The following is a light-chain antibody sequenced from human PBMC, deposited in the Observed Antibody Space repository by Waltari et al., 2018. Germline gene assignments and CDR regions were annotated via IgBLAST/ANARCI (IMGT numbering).Light chain of an antibody. J-gene: IGKJ1*01. Sequence: DIQMTQSPSTLSASVGDRVTITCRASQRISSWLAWYQQKTGKAPKLLIYKASSLESGVPSRFSGSGSGTEFTLTISSLQPDDFATYYCQHYGTFGQGTKVEIK. CDR2: KAS. CDR1: QRISSW. V-gene: IGKV1-5*03. CDR3: QHYGT.